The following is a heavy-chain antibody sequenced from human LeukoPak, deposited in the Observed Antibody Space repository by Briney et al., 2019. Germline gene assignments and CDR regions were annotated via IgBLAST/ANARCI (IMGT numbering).Heavy chain of an antibody. V-gene: IGHV4-38-2*02. CDR1: GYSITSGYY. CDR3: ASSGAAAGTLDY. D-gene: IGHD6-13*01. CDR2: IYHSGST. J-gene: IGHJ4*02. Sequence: SETLSLTCTVSGYSITSGYYWGWIRQPPGKGLEWIGEIYHSGSTNYNPSLKSRVTISVDKSKNQFSLKLSSVTAADTAVYYCASSGAAAGTLDYWGQGTLVTVSS.